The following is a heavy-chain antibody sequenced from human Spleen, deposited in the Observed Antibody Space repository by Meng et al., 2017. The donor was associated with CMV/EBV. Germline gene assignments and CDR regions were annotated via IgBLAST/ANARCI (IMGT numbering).Heavy chain of an antibody. V-gene: IGHV3-7*01. Sequence: GESLKISCAASGFTFSSYWMSWVRQAPGKGLEWVANIKEDGSEEYYVGSVRGRFTISRDNANKSLYLHMNSLRAEDTAVYYCARYDYSYYDVLTGPSSFDSWGQGTLVTVSS. CDR3: ARYDYSYYDVLTGPSSFDS. CDR2: IKEDGSEE. D-gene: IGHD3-9*01. J-gene: IGHJ4*02. CDR1: GFTFSSYW.